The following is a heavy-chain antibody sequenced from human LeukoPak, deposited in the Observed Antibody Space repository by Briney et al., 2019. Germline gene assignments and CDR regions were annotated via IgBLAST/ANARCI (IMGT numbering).Heavy chain of an antibody. CDR3: TAAGIGYYGMDV. J-gene: IGHJ6*04. CDR1: GYTLTELS. Sequence: ASVKVSCKVSGYTLTELSMHWVRQAPGKGLEWMGGFDPEDGETIYAQKFQGRVTMAEDTSTDTAYMELSSLRSEDTAVYYCTAAGIGYYGMDVWGKGTTVTVSS. D-gene: IGHD1-26*01. V-gene: IGHV1-24*01. CDR2: FDPEDGET.